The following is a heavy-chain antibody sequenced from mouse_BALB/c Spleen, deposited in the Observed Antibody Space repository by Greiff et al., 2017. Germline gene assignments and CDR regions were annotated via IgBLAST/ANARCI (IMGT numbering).Heavy chain of an antibody. J-gene: IGHJ4*01. V-gene: IGHV2-6-7*01. CDR1: GFSLTGYG. CDR2: IWGDGST. D-gene: IGHD2-1*01. Sequence: VKVEESGPGLVAPSQSLSITCTVSGFSLTGYGVNWVRQPPGKGLEWLGMIWGDGSTDYNSALKSRLSISKDNSKSQVFLKMNSLQTDDTARYYCARDRVYYGNYFYYAMDYWGQGTSVTVSS. CDR3: ARDRVYYGNYFYYAMDY.